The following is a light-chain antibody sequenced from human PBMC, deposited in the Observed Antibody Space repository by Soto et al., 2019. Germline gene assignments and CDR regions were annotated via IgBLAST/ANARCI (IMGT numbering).Light chain of an antibody. Sequence: SVRTQPASVSGSPGRSITRSCTGTSSDVGGYNYVSWYQLHPGKAPKLMVYEVSNRPSGVSNRFSGSKSGNTASLTISGLQAEDEADYYCSSYTSSTAYVFGTGTKVTVL. CDR2: EVS. V-gene: IGLV2-14*01. J-gene: IGLJ1*01. CDR1: SSDVGGYNY. CDR3: SSYTSSTAYV.